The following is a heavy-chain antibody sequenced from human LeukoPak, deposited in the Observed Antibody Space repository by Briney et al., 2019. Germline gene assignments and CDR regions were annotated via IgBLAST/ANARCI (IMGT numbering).Heavy chain of an antibody. V-gene: IGHV1-2*02. D-gene: IGHD4-23*01. CDR2: INPNSGGT. CDR1: GYTFTDYY. CDR3: ARPQDHGGNVENFDI. Sequence: ASVKVSCKASGYTFTDYYIHWVRQAPGQGLEWMGWINPNSGGTNYALKFRGRVTMTRDTSISTASMELSRLISDDTAVYYCARPQDHGGNVENFDIWGQGTMVTVSS. J-gene: IGHJ3*02.